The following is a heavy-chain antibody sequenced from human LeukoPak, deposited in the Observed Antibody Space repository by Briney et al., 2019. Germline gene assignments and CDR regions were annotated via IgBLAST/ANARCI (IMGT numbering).Heavy chain of an antibody. CDR3: ARVPVVRAYYMDV. CDR2: IYHSGST. J-gene: IGHJ6*03. Sequence: SETLSLTCTVSGYSISSGYYWGWIRQPPGKGLEWIGSIYHSGSTYYNPSLKSRVTISVDTSKNQFSLKLSSVTAADTAVYYCARVPVVRAYYMDVWGKGTTVTVSS. D-gene: IGHD4-23*01. V-gene: IGHV4-38-2*02. CDR1: GYSISSGYY.